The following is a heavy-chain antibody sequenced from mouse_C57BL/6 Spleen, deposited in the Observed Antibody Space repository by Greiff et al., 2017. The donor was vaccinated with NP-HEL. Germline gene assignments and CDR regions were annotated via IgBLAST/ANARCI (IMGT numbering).Heavy chain of an antibody. V-gene: IGHV5-17*01. CDR2: ISSGRSTI. CDR1: GFTFSDYG. J-gene: IGHJ3*01. CDR3: ARPGSSPAWFAY. Sequence: EVKLMESGGGLVKPGGSLKLSCAASGFTFSDYGMHWVRQAPEKGLEWVAYISSGRSTIYYADTVKGRFTISRDNAKNTLFLQMTSLRSEDTAMYYCARPGSSPAWFAYWGQGTLVTVSA. D-gene: IGHD1-1*01.